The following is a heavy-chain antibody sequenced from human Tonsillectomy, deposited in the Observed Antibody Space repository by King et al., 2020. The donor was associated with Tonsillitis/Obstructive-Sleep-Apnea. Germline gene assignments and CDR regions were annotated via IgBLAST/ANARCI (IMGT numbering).Heavy chain of an antibody. CDR1: GFTFSTYG. V-gene: IGHV3-33*01. Sequence: VQLVESGGGVVQPGRSLRVSCAASGFTFSTYGMHWVRQAPGKGLEWVAVIWYDGSNKYYADSVKGRFTISRDNSKNTLYLQMNSLRAEDTAVYYCVRARECNFDYWGQGTLVTVSS. J-gene: IGHJ4*02. CDR2: IWYDGSNK. D-gene: IGHD2-8*01. CDR3: VRARECNFDY.